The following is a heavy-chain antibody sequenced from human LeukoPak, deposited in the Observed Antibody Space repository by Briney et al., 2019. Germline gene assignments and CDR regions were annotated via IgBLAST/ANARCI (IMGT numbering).Heavy chain of an antibody. D-gene: IGHD2-2*03. CDR1: GGSISSSSYY. J-gene: IGHJ3*02. Sequence: SETLSLICTVSGGSISSSSYYWGWIRQPPGKGLEWIGSIYYSGSTYYNPSLKSRVTISVDTSKNQFSLKLSSVTAADTAVYYCARMGYAVDIGAFDIWGQGTMVTVSS. V-gene: IGHV4-39*01. CDR3: ARMGYAVDIGAFDI. CDR2: IYYSGST.